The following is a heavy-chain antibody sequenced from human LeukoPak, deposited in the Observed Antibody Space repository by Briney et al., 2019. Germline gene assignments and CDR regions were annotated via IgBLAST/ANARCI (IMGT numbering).Heavy chain of an antibody. CDR2: IYSGGST. CDR3: ARGGYSGYDPWEWRRLCYYMDV. J-gene: IGHJ6*03. Sequence: GGSLRLSCAASGFTVSSNYMSWVRQAPGKGLEWVSVIYSGGSTYYADSVKGRFTISRDNSKNTLYLQMNSLRAEDTAVYYCARGGYSGYDPWEWRRLCYYMDVWGKGTTVTVSS. CDR1: GFTVSSNY. D-gene: IGHD5-12*01. V-gene: IGHV3-53*01.